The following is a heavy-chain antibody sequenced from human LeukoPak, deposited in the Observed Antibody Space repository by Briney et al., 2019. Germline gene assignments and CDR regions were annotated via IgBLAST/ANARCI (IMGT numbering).Heavy chain of an antibody. CDR1: GNSFTTYY. Sequence: ASVKLSCKASGNSFTTYYIHWVRQAPGQGLEWMGLINPSGSSTLYAQKFQGRVTMTRDMSTTTDYMELSSLRSEDTAVYYCARDNSVGDIAWWFDPWGQGTLVTVSS. V-gene: IGHV1-46*01. D-gene: IGHD3-16*02. CDR3: ARDNSVGDIAWWFDP. CDR2: INPSGSST. J-gene: IGHJ5*02.